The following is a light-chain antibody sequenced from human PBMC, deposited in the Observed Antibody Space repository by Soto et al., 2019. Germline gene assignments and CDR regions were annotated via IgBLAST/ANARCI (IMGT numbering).Light chain of an antibody. J-gene: IGKJ4*01. CDR3: QQYNNWPPLT. V-gene: IGKV3-15*01. Sequence: EVALTQSPDTLSVSPGERATLSCRARQHISTNLAWYQQKPGQAPRLLIHGASTRATGVPARFSGSGSGTEFTLTISSLQSEDFVVYYCQQYNNWPPLTFGGGTKVEIK. CDR1: QHISTN. CDR2: GAS.